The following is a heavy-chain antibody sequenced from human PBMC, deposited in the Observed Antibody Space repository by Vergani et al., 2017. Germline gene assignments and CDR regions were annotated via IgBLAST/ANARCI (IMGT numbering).Heavy chain of an antibody. J-gene: IGHJ4*02. CDR2: IKNTGYST. CDR3: GRGSYNYN. D-gene: IGHD1-1*01. Sequence: EVQWLQPEGAVVQRGGSLRCSCVALGFTFSSTARSWVCKGHGQGLGWVSSIKNTGYSTHYAHSLKGRFTISRDNSKNPLYLQMNSLTVEDTAVDYCGRGSYNYNWGQGTLVTVSS. V-gene: IGHV3-23*01. CDR1: GFTFSSTA.